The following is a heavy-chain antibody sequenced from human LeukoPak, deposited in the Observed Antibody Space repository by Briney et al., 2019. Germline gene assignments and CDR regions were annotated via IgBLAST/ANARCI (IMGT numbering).Heavy chain of an antibody. CDR3: ARAPPTVSGFDAFDI. D-gene: IGHD4-17*01. CDR2: INPNSRGT. Sequence: ASVKVSCKASGYTFTGYYMHWVRQAPGQGLAWMGFINPNSRGTNYAPKFQGRVTMTRDTSISTAYMELSRLRSDDTAVYYCARAPPTVSGFDAFDIWGQGTMVTVSS. V-gene: IGHV1-2*02. J-gene: IGHJ3*02. CDR1: GYTFTGYY.